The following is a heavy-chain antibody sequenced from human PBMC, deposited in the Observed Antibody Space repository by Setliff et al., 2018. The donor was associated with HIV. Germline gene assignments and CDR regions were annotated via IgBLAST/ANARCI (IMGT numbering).Heavy chain of an antibody. V-gene: IGHV1-2*02. Sequence: ASVKVSCKASGYSFTDNFIHWVRQAPGQGLEWMGWVSPYSGDTKISQRFRGRVTMTRDTSINTAYMELSGLRSDDTAVYYCATIREYYYDSSGQEYFQHWGHGTLVTVSS. CDR3: ATIREYYYDSSGQEYFQH. D-gene: IGHD3-22*01. CDR2: VSPYSGDT. J-gene: IGHJ1*01. CDR1: GYSFTDNF.